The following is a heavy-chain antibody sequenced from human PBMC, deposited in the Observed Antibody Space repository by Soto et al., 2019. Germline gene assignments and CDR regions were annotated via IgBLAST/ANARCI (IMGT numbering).Heavy chain of an antibody. Sequence: SETLSLTCTVSGGSISSSSYYWGWLRQPPGKGLEWIGSIYYSGSTYYNPSLKSRVTISVDTSKNQFSLKLSSVTAADTAVYYCARASYSSGWYPTGDSFDYWGQGTLVTVSS. V-gene: IGHV4-39*01. CDR1: GGSISSSSYY. J-gene: IGHJ4*02. CDR3: ARASYSSGWYPTGDSFDY. D-gene: IGHD6-19*01. CDR2: IYYSGST.